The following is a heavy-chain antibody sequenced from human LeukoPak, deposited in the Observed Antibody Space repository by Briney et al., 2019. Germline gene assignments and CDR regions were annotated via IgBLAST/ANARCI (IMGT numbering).Heavy chain of an antibody. CDR1: GFTFSSYS. D-gene: IGHD3-10*01. J-gene: IGHJ4*02. Sequence: GGSLRLSCAASGFTFSSYSMNWVRQAPGKGLEWVSYISSSSSTIYYADSVKGRFTISRDNAKNSLYLQMNSLRAEDTAVYYCARTQPLMVRGVIMDYWGQGTLVTVSS. CDR3: ARTQPLMVRGVIMDY. CDR2: ISSSSSTI. V-gene: IGHV3-48*01.